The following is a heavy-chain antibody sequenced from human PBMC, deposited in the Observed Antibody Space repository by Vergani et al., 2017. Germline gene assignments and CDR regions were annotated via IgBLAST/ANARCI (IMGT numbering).Heavy chain of an antibody. CDR1: GFKFSDHY. Sequence: LEESGGGSVKPGGSLRLSCAASGFKFSDHYMDWVRQAPGKGLEWVGRTRNKANSYTTEYAASVKGRFTISRDDSKNSLYLQMNSLKIEDTAVYYCARLGYCSSTTCRQAFDIWGQGTMVTVSS. CDR2: TRNKANSYTT. D-gene: IGHD2-2*01. CDR3: ARLGYCSSTTCRQAFDI. V-gene: IGHV3-72*01. J-gene: IGHJ3*02.